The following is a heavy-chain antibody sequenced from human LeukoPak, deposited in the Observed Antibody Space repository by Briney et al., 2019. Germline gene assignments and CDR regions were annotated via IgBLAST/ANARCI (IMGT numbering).Heavy chain of an antibody. V-gene: IGHV1-69*04. CDR3: AREIAEAGTSWLDP. J-gene: IGHJ5*02. Sequence: GASVKVSCKASGGTFSSYGISWVRQAPGQGLEWMGRIIPILGLANHAQKFQDRLTITADKSTSTANMDLSSLRSDDTAVYYCAREIAEAGTSWLDPWGQGTLVTVSS. CDR2: IIPILGLA. D-gene: IGHD6-13*01. CDR1: GGTFSSYG.